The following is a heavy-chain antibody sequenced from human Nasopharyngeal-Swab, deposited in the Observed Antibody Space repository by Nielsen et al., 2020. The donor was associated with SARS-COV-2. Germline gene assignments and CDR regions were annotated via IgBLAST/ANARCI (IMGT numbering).Heavy chain of an antibody. CDR3: RVTGPFTGYFDY. D-gene: IGHD2-21*02. J-gene: IGHJ4*02. CDR2: MSNSGSTI. CDR1: GLTFSVYY. Sequence: GGSLRLSCVASGLTFSVYYMSWIRQAPGKGLEWVSYMSNSGSTIYYADSVKGRFTISRDNAKSSLYLQMNSLRAEDTAVYYCRVTGPFTGYFDYWGQGTLVTVSS. V-gene: IGHV3-11*04.